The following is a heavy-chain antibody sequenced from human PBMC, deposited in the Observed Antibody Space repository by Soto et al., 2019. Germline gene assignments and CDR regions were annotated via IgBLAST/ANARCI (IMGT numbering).Heavy chain of an antibody. D-gene: IGHD3-3*01. V-gene: IGHV4-59*01. J-gene: IGHJ5*02. CDR2: IYYSGST. Sequence: PSETLSLTCTVSGGSISSYYWSWIRQPPGKGLEWIGYIYYSGSTNYNPSLKSRVTISVDTSKNQFSLKLSSVTAADTAVYYCARSKGLMYYDFWSGYYLSWFDPWGQGTLVTVSS. CDR3: ARSKGLMYYDFWSGYYLSWFDP. CDR1: GGSISSYY.